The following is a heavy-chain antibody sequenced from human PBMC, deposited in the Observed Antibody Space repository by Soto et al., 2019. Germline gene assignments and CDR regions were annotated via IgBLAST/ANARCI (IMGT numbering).Heavy chain of an antibody. CDR3: ARGTIFYGDYDNRNYYYYGMDV. V-gene: IGHV4-34*01. Sequence: SETLSLTCTVSGGSFSGYYWSWIRQPPGKGLEWIGEINHSGSTNYNPSLKSRVTISVDTSKNQFSLKLSSVTAADTAVYYCARGTIFYGDYDNRNYYYYGMDVWGQGTTVTVSS. J-gene: IGHJ6*02. D-gene: IGHD4-17*01. CDR2: INHSGST. CDR1: GGSFSGYY.